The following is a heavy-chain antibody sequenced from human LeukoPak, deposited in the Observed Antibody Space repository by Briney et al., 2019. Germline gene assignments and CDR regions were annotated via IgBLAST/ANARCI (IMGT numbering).Heavy chain of an antibody. Sequence: GGSLRLSCAASGFSFSSYAMHWVRQAPGKGLEWVALVSHDGNYKYYTDSVKGRFSISRDESKNTVSLQMNRLRAEDTALYYRAKAEAPYDILTGLDYWGQGTLVTVSS. V-gene: IGHV3-30*18. J-gene: IGHJ4*02. CDR2: VSHDGNYK. CDR1: GFSFSSYA. CDR3: AKAEAPYDILTGLDY. D-gene: IGHD3-9*01.